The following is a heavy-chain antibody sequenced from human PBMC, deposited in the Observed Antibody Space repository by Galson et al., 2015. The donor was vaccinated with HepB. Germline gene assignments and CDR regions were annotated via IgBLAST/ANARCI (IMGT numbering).Heavy chain of an antibody. D-gene: IGHD3-10*01. J-gene: IGHJ3*02. CDR2: IFWDDDK. Sequence: ALVKPTQTLTLTCTFSGFSLSTIGLGVGWIRQSPGKAPEWLTLIFWDDDKYYRPSLKSSCTIIKDTSKNQVVLTMTNMDPVDTGTYYCARWPRTGVFDIWGQGTTVVVSS. CDR3: ARWPRTGVFDI. V-gene: IGHV2-5*02. CDR1: GFSLSTIGLG.